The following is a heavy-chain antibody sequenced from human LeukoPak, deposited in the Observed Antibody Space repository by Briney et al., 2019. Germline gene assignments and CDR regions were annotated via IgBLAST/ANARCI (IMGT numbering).Heavy chain of an antibody. Sequence: GESLKISCKGSGYSFTSYWISWVRQMPGKGLEWMGRIDPSDSYTNYSPSFQGHVTISADKSTSTAYLQWSSLRASDTAMYYCARQDGRALYYFDYWGQGTLVTVSS. V-gene: IGHV5-10-1*01. J-gene: IGHJ4*02. CDR3: ARQDGRALYYFDY. CDR1: GYSFTSYW. D-gene: IGHD5-24*01. CDR2: IDPSDSYT.